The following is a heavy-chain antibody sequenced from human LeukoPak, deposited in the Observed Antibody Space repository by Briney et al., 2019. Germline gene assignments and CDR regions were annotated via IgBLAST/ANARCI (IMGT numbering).Heavy chain of an antibody. V-gene: IGHV3-49*03. CDR1: GFTFGDYA. J-gene: IGHJ5*02. Sequence: GGSLRLSCTASGFTFGDYAMSWFRQAPGKGLEWVGFIRSKAYGGTTEYAASVKGRFTISRDDSKSIAYLQMNSLKTEDTAVYYCTRAVNIVVVPAAIRLGWFAPWGQGTLVTVSS. D-gene: IGHD2-2*02. CDR2: IRSKAYGGTT. CDR3: TRAVNIVVVPAAIRLGWFAP.